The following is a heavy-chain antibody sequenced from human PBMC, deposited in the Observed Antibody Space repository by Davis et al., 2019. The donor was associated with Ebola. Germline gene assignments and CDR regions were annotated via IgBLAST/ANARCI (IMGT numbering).Heavy chain of an antibody. CDR1: GFTFSSYG. CDR3: AKDVTYYYDSSGFDY. D-gene: IGHD3-22*01. Sequence: PGGSLRLSCAASGFTFSSYGMHWVRQAPGKGLEWVAVISYDGSNKYYADSVKGRFTISRDNSKNTLYLQMNSLRAEDTAVYYCAKDVTYYYDSSGFDYWGQGTLVTVSS. V-gene: IGHV3-30*18. J-gene: IGHJ4*02. CDR2: ISYDGSNK.